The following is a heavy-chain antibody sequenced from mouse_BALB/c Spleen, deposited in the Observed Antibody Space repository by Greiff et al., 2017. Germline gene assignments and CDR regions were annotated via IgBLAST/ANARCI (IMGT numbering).Heavy chain of an antibody. CDR3: ARYYGSRYYFDY. J-gene: IGHJ2*01. V-gene: IGHV3-2*02. D-gene: IGHD1-1*01. CDR2: ISYSGST. Sequence: EVQGVESGPGLVKPSQSLSLTCTVTGYSITSDYAWNWIRQFPGNKLEWMGYISYSGSTSYNPSLKSRISITRDTSKNQFFLQLNSVTTEDTATYYCARYYGSRYYFDYWGQGTTLTVSS. CDR1: GYSITSDYA.